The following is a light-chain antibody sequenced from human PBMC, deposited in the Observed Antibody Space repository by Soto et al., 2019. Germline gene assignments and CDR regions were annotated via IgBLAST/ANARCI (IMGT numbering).Light chain of an antibody. CDR1: NIESKS. J-gene: IGLJ2*01. V-gene: IGLV3-21*02. CDR3: QVWDGLSDHVI. Sequence: SYELTQPPSVSVAPGQTARITCGGNNIESKSVHWYQQRPGQAPVLVVHDDSDRPSGIPERISGSNSGNTATLTICRVEAGDEAEYYCQVWDGLSDHVIFGGGTQLTVL. CDR2: DDS.